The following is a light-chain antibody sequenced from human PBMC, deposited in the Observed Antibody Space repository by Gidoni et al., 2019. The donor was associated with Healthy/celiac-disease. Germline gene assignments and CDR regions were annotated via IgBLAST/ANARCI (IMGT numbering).Light chain of an antibody. Sequence: RAPPPLSASVERTTPICSARHRVSSYYLSYHQKTGQAARLLMYYAANRVNGSLARFSGSGAWTDVTLTISSREHEDVVVYYCYQRSNWTLITFGQGTRLEIK. J-gene: IGKJ5*01. CDR1: HRVSSY. CDR3: YQRSNWTLIT. CDR2: YAA. V-gene: IGKV3-11*01.